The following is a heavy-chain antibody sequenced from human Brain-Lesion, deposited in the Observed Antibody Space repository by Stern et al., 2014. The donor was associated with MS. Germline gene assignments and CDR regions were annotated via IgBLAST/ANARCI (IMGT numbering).Heavy chain of an antibody. D-gene: IGHD2-15*01. CDR3: AGEEDIRYCSGGSCTGNWFDP. J-gene: IGHJ5*02. CDR2: IYYSGNT. Sequence: VQLVESGPGLVKPSETLSLTCTVAGGSVSSTSYAWAWIRQPPGKGLEWIGTIYYSGNTYYIPSLRSRLTISLDTSKNQFSRQLRSVTAADTAVYYCAGEEDIRYCSGGSCTGNWFDPGGQGTLVTVSS. V-gene: IGHV4-39*01. CDR1: GGSVSSTSYA.